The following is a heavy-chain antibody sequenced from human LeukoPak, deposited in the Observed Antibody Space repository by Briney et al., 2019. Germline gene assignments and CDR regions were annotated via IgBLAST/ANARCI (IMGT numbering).Heavy chain of an antibody. CDR1: GNSFGDYY. J-gene: IGHJ4*02. CDR3: VRGGSSWYADY. CDR2: IHYSGST. V-gene: IGHV4-59*01. Sequence: SETLSLTCTVSGNSFGDYYWSWIRQPAEKGLEWIGYIHYSGSTSYNPSLKSRVTMSVDTSNDQFSLKVSSVTAADTAVYYCVRGGSSWYADYWGQGTLVTVSS. D-gene: IGHD6-13*01.